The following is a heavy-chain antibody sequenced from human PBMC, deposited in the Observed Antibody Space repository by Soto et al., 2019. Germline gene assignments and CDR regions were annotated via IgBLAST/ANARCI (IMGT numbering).Heavy chain of an antibody. CDR2: ITISGNTV. V-gene: IGHV3-11*01. CDR3: ARVSWREKYGMDV. Sequence: GGSLRLSCAASGFPFSDSYMSWIRQAPGKGLEWISYITISGNTVYYADSLKGRFTISRDNAKNSLYLQMNRLRAEDTAVYYCARVSWREKYGMDVWGQGATVTVSS. CDR1: GFPFSDSY. J-gene: IGHJ6*02.